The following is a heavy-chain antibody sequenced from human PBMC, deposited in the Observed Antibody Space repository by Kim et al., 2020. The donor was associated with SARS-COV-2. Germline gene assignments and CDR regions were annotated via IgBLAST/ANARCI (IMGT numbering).Heavy chain of an antibody. Sequence: GGSLRLSCAASGFTFSGSAMHWVRQASGKGLEWVGRIRSKANSYATAYAASVKGRFTISRDDSKNTAYLQMNSLKTVDTAVYYCTRLEVVTAPRGYGMDGWGRGTTVTVSS. D-gene: IGHD2-21*02. J-gene: IGHJ6*01. CDR3: TRLEVVTAPRGYGMDG. V-gene: IGHV3-73*01. CDR1: GFTFSGSA. CDR2: IRSKANSYAT.